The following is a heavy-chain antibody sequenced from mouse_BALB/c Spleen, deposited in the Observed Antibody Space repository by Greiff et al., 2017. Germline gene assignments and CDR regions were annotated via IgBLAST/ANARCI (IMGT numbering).Heavy chain of an antibody. CDR2: INPDNDGT. CDR1: GFTFTSYV. D-gene: IGHD3-1*01. CDR3: ARWLGVGGMDD. Sequence: EVQLQQSGPELVKPGASVKMSCKASGFTFTSYVMHWVKQKPGQGLEWIGYINPDNDGTKYNEKFKGKATMTADKSSSTAYMELSSLTSEDSAVYYCARWLGVGGMDDWGQGTSVTVSS. V-gene: IGHV1-14*01. J-gene: IGHJ4*01.